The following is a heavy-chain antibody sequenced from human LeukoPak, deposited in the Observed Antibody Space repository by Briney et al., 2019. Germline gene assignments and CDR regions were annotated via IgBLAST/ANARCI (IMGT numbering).Heavy chain of an antibody. CDR3: AREPLDYGGNSSPTYYYYYYMDV. CDR1: GYTFTSHY. J-gene: IGHJ6*03. V-gene: IGHV1-46*01. D-gene: IGHD4-23*01. CDR2: INPSGGST. Sequence: GASVKVSCKASGYTFTSHYIHWVRQAPGQGLEWMGIINPSGGSTRYAQKFQGRVTMTRDRSTSTVYMELSRLRSDDTHVYYCAREPLDYGGNSSPTYYYYYYMDVWGKGTTVTISS.